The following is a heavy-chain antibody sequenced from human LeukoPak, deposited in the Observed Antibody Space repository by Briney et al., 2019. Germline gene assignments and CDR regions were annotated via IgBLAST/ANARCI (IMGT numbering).Heavy chain of an antibody. CDR2: IYHSGST. J-gene: IGHJ4*02. D-gene: IGHD5-18*01. CDR3: ARGGYSYGRFDY. CDR1: GGSISSSSYY. V-gene: IGHV4-39*07. Sequence: SETLSLTCTVSGGSISSSSYYWGWIRQPPGKGLEWIGSIYHSGSTYYNPSLKSRVTISVDTSKNQFSLKLSSVTAADTAVYYCARGGYSYGRFDYWGQGTLVTVSS.